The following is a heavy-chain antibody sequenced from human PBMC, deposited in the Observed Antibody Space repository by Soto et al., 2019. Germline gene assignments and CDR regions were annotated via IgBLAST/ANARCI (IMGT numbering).Heavy chain of an antibody. J-gene: IGHJ6*02. Sequence: EVQLVESGGGLVPRGGSLTLSCAASGFSFSPAWMNWVRQAPGKGLEWVGLIRGKVGGGTADYAAPVKGRFIISRDDSKITIFLEMNRAVPEGVAVYNCISQQDSYSGGALGGQSTTVTVSS. V-gene: IGHV3-15*07. D-gene: IGHD6-13*01. CDR1: GFSFSPAW. CDR2: IRGKVGGGTA. CDR3: ISQQDSYSGGAL.